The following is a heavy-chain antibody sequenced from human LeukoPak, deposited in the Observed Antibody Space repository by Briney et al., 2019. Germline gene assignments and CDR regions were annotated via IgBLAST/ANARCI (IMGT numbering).Heavy chain of an antibody. J-gene: IGHJ4*02. CDR3: ARTSSSGLVGGYYFDY. CDR1: GYFISSGYY. Sequence: SETLSLTCTVSGYFISSGYYWGWIRQPPGKGLQWIGSIHHSGGTYYNPSLKSRVTISVDTSKNQSSLKLSSVTAADTAVYYCARTSSSGLVGGYYFDYWGQGTLVTVSS. D-gene: IGHD6-19*01. CDR2: IHHSGGT. V-gene: IGHV4-38-2*02.